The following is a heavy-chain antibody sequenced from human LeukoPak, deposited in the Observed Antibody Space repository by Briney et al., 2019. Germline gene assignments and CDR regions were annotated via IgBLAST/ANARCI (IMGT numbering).Heavy chain of an antibody. Sequence: GGSLRLSCAASGFTFSSYWMSWVRQAPGKGLEWVANIKQGGSEKFYVDSVKGRFTISRDNAKNSLYLEMNSLRAEDTAVYFCARSPAVPGFVSVDYWGQGTLVTVSS. CDR3: ARSPAVPGFVSVDY. CDR1: GFTFSSYW. V-gene: IGHV3-7*01. D-gene: IGHD6-19*01. J-gene: IGHJ4*02. CDR2: IKQGGSEK.